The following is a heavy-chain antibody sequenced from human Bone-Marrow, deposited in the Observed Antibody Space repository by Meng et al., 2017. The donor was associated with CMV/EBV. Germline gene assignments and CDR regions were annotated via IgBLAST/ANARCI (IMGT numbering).Heavy chain of an antibody. CDR3: VSLWVLLGAFDI. CDR1: GGTFSSYA. D-gene: IGHD1-26*01. CDR2: INPTSGDT. V-gene: IGHV1-2*02. Sequence: ASVKVSCKASGGTFSSYAISWVRQAPGQGLEWMGWINPTSGDTIYARRFEGRVTMTRDTSISTDYLELSSLRSDYTAVYYCVSLWVLLGAFDIWGQGTMVTVSS. J-gene: IGHJ3*02.